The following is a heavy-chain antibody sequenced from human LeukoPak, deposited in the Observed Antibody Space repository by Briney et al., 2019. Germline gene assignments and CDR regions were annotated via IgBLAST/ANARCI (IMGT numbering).Heavy chain of an antibody. CDR2: IIPIFGTA. D-gene: IGHD6-6*01. CDR3: ASSGQLVVEPACNWFDP. CDR1: GGTFSSYA. J-gene: IGHJ5*02. V-gene: IGHV1-69*05. Sequence: SVKVSRKASGGTFSSYAISWVRQAPGQGLEWMGRIIPIFGTANYAQKFQGRVTITTDESTSTAYMELSSLRSEDTAVYYCASSGQLVVEPACNWFDPWGQGTLVTVSS.